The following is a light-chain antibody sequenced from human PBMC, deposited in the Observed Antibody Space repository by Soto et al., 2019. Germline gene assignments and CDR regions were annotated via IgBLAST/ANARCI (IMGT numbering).Light chain of an antibody. Sequence: QSALTQSASVSGSPGQSITISCTGTSSDLGDSNYVSWYQQHPGKAPKLILSNVTDRPSGVSGRFSGSKSGNTTSLTISGRQDEDEADYYCSSYTSSNTYVFGTGTKLTVL. J-gene: IGLJ1*01. CDR3: SSYTSSNTYV. CDR2: NVT. CDR1: SSDLGDSNY. V-gene: IGLV2-14*03.